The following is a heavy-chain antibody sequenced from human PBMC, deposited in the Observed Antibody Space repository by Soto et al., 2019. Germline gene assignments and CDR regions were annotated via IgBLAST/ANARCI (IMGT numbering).Heavy chain of an antibody. J-gene: IGHJ6*02. Sequence: GGSLRLSCAASGFTFSSYGMHWVRQAPGKGLEWVAVISYDGSNKYYADSVKGRFTISRDNSKNTLYLQMNSLRAEDTAVYYCAKVRTVVSHFDGMDVWGQGTTVTVSS. D-gene: IGHD2-15*01. V-gene: IGHV3-30*18. CDR2: ISYDGSNK. CDR3: AKVRTVVSHFDGMDV. CDR1: GFTFSSYG.